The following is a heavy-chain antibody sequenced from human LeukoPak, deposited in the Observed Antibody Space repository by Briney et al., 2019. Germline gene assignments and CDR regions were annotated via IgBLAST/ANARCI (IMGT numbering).Heavy chain of an antibody. CDR2: INHSGST. J-gene: IGHJ5*02. CDR1: GGSFSGYY. Sequence: SETLSLTCAVYGGSFSGYYWSWIRQPPGKGLEWIGEINHSGSTNYNPSLKSRVTISVDTSKNQFSLKLSSVTAADTAVYYCARVNRYCSSTSCYHSSSWYWWFDPWGQGTLVTVSS. CDR3: ARVNRYCSSTSCYHSSSWYWWFDP. V-gene: IGHV4-34*01. D-gene: IGHD2-2*01.